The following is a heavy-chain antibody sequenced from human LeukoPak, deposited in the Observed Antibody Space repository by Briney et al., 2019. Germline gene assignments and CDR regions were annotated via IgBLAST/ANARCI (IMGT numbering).Heavy chain of an antibody. CDR3: TTDGGLY. CDR2: IDKKDKGYATAT. Sequence: GGSLKLSCAASGFTFSGSAIHWVRQSSGKGLEWVGQIDKKDKGYATATAYAASVKGRFTISRDDSKTTAYLQMNSLKTEDTAIYYCTTDGGLYWGQGTLVTVSS. J-gene: IGHJ4*02. CDR1: GFTFSGSA. V-gene: IGHV3-73*01. D-gene: IGHD5-24*01.